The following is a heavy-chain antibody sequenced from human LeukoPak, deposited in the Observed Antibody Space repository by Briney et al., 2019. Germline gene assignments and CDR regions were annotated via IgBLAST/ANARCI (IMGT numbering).Heavy chain of an antibody. CDR2: INPNGGGT. Sequence: ASVKVSCKASGYGFTGYFVYWVRQAPGQGLEWMGWINPNGGGTSCAQKFQGRVTMTRDTSISTAYMELSRLGSDDTAVYYCARRYSPTGPFDYWGQGTLVTVSS. CDR3: ARRYSPTGPFDY. V-gene: IGHV1-2*02. CDR1: GYGFTGYF. J-gene: IGHJ4*02. D-gene: IGHD1-14*01.